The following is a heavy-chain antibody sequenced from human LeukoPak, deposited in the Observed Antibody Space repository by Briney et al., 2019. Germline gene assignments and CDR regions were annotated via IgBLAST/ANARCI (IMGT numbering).Heavy chain of an antibody. D-gene: IGHD3-16*01. CDR3: ARGKHLYYFDY. CDR2: INHSGST. CDR1: GGSFSGYY. J-gene: IGHJ4*02. V-gene: IGHV4-34*01. Sequence: KPSETPSLTCAVYGGSFSGYYWSWIRQPPGKGLEWIGEINHSGSTNYNPSLKSRVTISVDTPKNQFSLKLSSVTAADTAVYYCARGKHLYYFDYWGQGTLVTVSS.